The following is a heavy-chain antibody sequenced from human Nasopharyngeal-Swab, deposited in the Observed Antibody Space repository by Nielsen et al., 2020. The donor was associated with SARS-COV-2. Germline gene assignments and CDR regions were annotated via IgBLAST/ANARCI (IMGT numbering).Heavy chain of an antibody. D-gene: IGHD5-18*01. V-gene: IGHV4-39*02. Sequence: QTLSLTCAVPGDSITTHNHYWVSTRQPPGQPPEWIGTLFYGGSTYYSRSLKSRATMSLDTSTSLFSLRLASVTPADTAVYYCARGSGGYSYGLLDHWGQGSLVTVSS. CDR2: LFYGGST. J-gene: IGHJ4*02. CDR3: ARGSGGYSYGLLDH. CDR1: GDSITTHNHY.